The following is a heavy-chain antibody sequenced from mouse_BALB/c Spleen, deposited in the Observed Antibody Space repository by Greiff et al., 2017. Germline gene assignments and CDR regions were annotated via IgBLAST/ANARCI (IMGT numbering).Heavy chain of an antibody. CDR3: ANYGSSYGDRAMDY. CDR1: GFAFSSYD. Sequence: EVKVVESGGGLVKPGGSLKLSCAASGFAFSSYDMSWVRQTPEKRLEWVAYISSGGGSTYYPDTVKGRFTISRDNAKNTLYLQMSSLKSEDTAMYYCANYGSSYGDRAMDYWGQGTSVTVSS. V-gene: IGHV5-12-1*01. CDR2: ISSGGGST. J-gene: IGHJ4*01. D-gene: IGHD1-1*01.